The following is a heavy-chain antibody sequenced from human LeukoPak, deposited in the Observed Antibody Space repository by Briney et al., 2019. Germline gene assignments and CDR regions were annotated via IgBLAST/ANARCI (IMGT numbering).Heavy chain of an antibody. CDR3: AKDPGMAVYSYGYDAFDI. CDR1: GFTFSSYG. D-gene: IGHD5-18*01. J-gene: IGHJ3*02. V-gene: IGHV3-30*18. Sequence: GGSLRLSCAASGFTFSSYGMHWVRQAPGKGLEWVAVISYNGHNKYSADSVKGRFTISRDNSKNTLYLQMNSLRAEDTAIYYCAKDPGMAVYSYGYDAFDIWGQGTMVTVSS. CDR2: ISYNGHNK.